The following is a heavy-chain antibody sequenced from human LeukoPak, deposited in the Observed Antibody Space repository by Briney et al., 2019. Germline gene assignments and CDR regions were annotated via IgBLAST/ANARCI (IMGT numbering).Heavy chain of an antibody. CDR1: GYTFTGYY. D-gene: IGHD6-19*01. V-gene: IGHV1-2*06. CDR3: AREDSSGWYYFDY. CDR2: INPNSGGT. J-gene: IGHJ4*02. Sequence: PSVKVSCNASGYTFTGYYMHWVRQAPGQGLEWMGRINPNSGGTNYAQKFQGRVTVTRDTSISTAYMELSRLRSDDTAVYYCAREDSSGWYYFDYWGQGTLVTVSS.